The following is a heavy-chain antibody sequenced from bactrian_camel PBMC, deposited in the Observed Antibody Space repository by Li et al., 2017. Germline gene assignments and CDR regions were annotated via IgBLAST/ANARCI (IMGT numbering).Heavy chain of an antibody. CDR3: AAESQLGCGVLAEFNY. CDR2: LYRGGYSP. J-gene: IGHJ4*01. CDR1: GYTGAYC. V-gene: IGHV3S40*01. D-gene: IGHD3*01. Sequence: VQLVESGGGSVQAGESLRLSCVVSGYTGAYCMGWFRQAPGKEREKVAALYRGGYSPYYADSNEGRFTISQDNAKNTVQLTMSNLRPEDSAMYYCAAESQLGCGVLAEFNYWGQGTQVTVS.